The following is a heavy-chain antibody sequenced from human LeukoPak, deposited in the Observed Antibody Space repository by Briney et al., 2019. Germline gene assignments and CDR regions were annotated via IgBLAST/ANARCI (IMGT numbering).Heavy chain of an antibody. CDR2: IIPILGIA. Sequence: SVKVSCKASGYTFTSYGISWVRQAPGQGLEWMGRIIPILGIANYAQKFQGRVTITADKSTSTAYMELSSLRSEDTAVYYCARGSAVTTGMDVWGQGTTVTVSS. D-gene: IGHD4-17*01. CDR3: ARGSAVTTGMDV. V-gene: IGHV1-69*04. CDR1: GYTFTSYG. J-gene: IGHJ6*02.